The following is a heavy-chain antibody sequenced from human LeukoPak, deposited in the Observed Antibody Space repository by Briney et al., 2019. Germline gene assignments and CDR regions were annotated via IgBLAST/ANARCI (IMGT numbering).Heavy chain of an antibody. CDR1: GYTFTGYY. CDR3: ARFPETTTYYYYYMDV. J-gene: IGHJ6*03. D-gene: IGHD4-11*01. Sequence: ASVKVFCKASGYTFTGYYMHWVRQAPGQGLEWMGWINPNSGGTNYAQKFQGRVTMTRDTSISTAYMELSRLRSDDTAVYYCARFPETTTYYYYYMDVWGKGTTVTVSS. V-gene: IGHV1-2*02. CDR2: INPNSGGT.